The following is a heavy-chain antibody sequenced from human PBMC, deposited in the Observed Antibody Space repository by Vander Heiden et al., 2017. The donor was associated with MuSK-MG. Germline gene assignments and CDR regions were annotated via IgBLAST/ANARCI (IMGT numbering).Heavy chain of an antibody. CDR3: VRAWYSDFWSGTRGVLDY. J-gene: IGHJ4*02. V-gene: IGHV3-7*01. D-gene: IGHD3-3*01. CDR2: IKQDRSET. CDR1: GFTVSRYG. Sequence: EVQLVESGGGLVQPGGSLRLSCAASGFTVSRYGMSWVRQALGKGPECVANIKQDRSETYDVDSVRGRFTVSRDNDENSLYLQMSSLRVEDTAIYYCVRAWYSDFWSGTRGVLDYWGQGTLVTVSP.